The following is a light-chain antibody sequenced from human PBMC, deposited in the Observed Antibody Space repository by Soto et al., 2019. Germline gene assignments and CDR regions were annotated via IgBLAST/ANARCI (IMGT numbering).Light chain of an antibody. J-gene: IGLJ1*01. CDR3: SSYTSSSSNV. Sequence: QSALTQPASVSGSPGQSITISCTGTSSDLGGYNYVSWYQHHPGKAPKLMIYEVSDRPSGVSNRFSGSKSGNTASLTISGLQAEDEADYYCSSYTSSSSNVFGTGTKVTVL. CDR2: EVS. V-gene: IGLV2-14*01. CDR1: SSDLGGYNY.